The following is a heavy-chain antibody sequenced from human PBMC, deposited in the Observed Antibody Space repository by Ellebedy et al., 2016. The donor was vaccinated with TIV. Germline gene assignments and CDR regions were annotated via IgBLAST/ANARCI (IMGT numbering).Heavy chain of an antibody. CDR2: IRQEGDEI. D-gene: IGHD4-17*01. CDR1: GFNFRSYW. V-gene: IGHV3-7*01. CDR3: VRRASYGDYAVQVNPWFDP. J-gene: IGHJ5*02. Sequence: GESLKISCAASGFNFRSYWMAWVRQAPGKGLEWVAKIRQEGDEIYYVESVKGRFTISRDNAKTSLFLQMNSLKVEETAVYYCVRRASYGDYAVQVNPWFDPWGQGTLVTVSS.